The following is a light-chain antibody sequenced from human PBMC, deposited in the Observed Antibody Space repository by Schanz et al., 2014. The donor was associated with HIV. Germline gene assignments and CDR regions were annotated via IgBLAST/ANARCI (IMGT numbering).Light chain of an antibody. Sequence: QSVLTQPPSLSGAPGQWVTVSCSGGSSNLGAGYDVHWYQQLPGTAPKLLIYRNNQRPSGVPDRFSGSKSGNTASLTISGLQAEDEADYYCCSYAGSYTLVFGGGTKLTVL. CDR2: RNN. J-gene: IGLJ2*01. CDR1: SSNLGAGYD. V-gene: IGLV1-40*01. CDR3: CSYAGSYTLV.